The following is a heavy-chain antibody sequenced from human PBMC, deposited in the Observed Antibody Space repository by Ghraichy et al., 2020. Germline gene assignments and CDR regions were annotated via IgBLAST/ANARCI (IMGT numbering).Heavy chain of an antibody. V-gene: IGHV3-74*01. CDR2: INSDGSST. Sequence: GGSLRLSCAVSGFTFSSYWMHWVRQAPGKGLVWVSRINSDGSSTSYADSVKGRFTISRDNAKNTLYLQMNSLRAEDTAVYYCARGWGIADPFDYWGQGTLVTVSS. CDR3: ARGWGIADPFDY. CDR1: GFTFSSYW. D-gene: IGHD6-13*01. J-gene: IGHJ4*02.